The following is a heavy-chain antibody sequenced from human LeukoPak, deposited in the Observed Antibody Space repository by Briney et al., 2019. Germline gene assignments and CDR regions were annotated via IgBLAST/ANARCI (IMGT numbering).Heavy chain of an antibody. CDR2: VAHDEKTI. V-gene: IGHV3-30*04. CDR1: GFTFTGHS. D-gene: IGHD1-26*01. Sequence: GGSLRLSCVASGFTFTGHSMHWVRQAPGKGLEWVAVVAHDEKTIFYADSLKGRFTVSRDNSKNTVYLQMNSLRDEDTAVYYCAREKQSGGTPFDYWGQGPLVTVSS. CDR3: AREKQSGGTPFDY. J-gene: IGHJ4*02.